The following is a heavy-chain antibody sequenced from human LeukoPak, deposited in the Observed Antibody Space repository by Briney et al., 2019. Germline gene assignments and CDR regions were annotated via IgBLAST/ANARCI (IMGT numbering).Heavy chain of an antibody. Sequence: SVKVSCKASGGTFSSYAISWVRQAPGQGLEWMGGIIPIFGTANYAQKFQGRVTITADKSTSTAYMELSSLRSEDTAVYYCARDSHYYDFWSGYYPSAFDIWGQGTMVTVSS. CDR3: ARDSHYYDFWSGYYPSAFDI. J-gene: IGHJ3*02. D-gene: IGHD3-3*01. CDR1: GGTFSSYA. V-gene: IGHV1-69*06. CDR2: IIPIFGTA.